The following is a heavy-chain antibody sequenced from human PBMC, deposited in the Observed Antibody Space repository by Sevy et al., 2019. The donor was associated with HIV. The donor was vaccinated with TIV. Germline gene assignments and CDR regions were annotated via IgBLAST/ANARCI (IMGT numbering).Heavy chain of an antibody. D-gene: IGHD6-19*01. CDR1: GFTFDDYA. CDR3: AKDITGLAVAGTGYYYYGMDV. CDR2: ISWNSGSI. V-gene: IGHV3-9*01. Sequence: GGSLRLSCAASGFTFDDYAMHWVRQAPGKGLEWVSGISWNSGSIGYADSVKGRFTISRDNAKNSLYLQMNSLIAEDTACYYFAKDITGLAVAGTGYYYYGMDVWGQGTTVTVSS. J-gene: IGHJ6*02.